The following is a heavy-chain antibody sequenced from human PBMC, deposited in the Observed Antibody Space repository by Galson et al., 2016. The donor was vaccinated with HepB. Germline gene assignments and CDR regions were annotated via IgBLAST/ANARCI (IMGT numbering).Heavy chain of an antibody. J-gene: IGHJ6*02. CDR1: GYNFAGHW. V-gene: IGHV5-51*01. CDR3: ARHLSSLSPPRAMDV. D-gene: IGHD2-2*01. Sequence: QSGAEVTKPGASLKISCKTSGYNFAGHWIGWVRQVPGKGLEWMGIIYPGDSETIYSPSFEGQVTISADKSITTAYVQWSSLRASDTAIYFCARHLSSLSPPRAMDVWGQGTTVTVSS. CDR2: IYPGDSET.